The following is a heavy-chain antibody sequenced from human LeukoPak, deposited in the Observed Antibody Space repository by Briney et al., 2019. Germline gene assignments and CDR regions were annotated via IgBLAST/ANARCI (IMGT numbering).Heavy chain of an antibody. CDR1: GFTFGDFG. CDR2: IWKEGSDE. CDR3: AREEAFQLEASLDQ. V-gene: IGHV3-33*01. D-gene: IGHD3-3*01. J-gene: IGHJ4*02. Sequence: GGSLRLSCAAAGFTFGDFGMHWVRQAPGKGLEGVALIWKEGSDEVYADSVKGRFTISRDNSRNTLSLQMNSLRGEDTAVYYCAREEAFQLEASLDQWGQGTLVTVSS.